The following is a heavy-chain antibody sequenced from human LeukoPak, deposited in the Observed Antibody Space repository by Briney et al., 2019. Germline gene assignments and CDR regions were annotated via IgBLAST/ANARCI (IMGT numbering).Heavy chain of an antibody. CDR1: GFTFSSYA. CDR3: AKDSLGGYTYGWGIFDI. J-gene: IGHJ3*02. V-gene: IGHV3-23*01. D-gene: IGHD5-18*01. Sequence: GGALRLSCAASGFTFSSYAMSWVRQAPGKGLEWVSAISGSGGSIYYADSVKGRFTISRDDSRITLYLQMNSLRAEDTAVYYCAKDSLGGYTYGWGIFDIWGQGTLVTVSS. CDR2: ISGSGGSI.